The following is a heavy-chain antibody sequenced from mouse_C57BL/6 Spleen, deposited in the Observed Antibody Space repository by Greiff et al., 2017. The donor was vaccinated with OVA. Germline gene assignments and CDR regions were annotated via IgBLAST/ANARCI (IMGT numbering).Heavy chain of an antibody. CDR2: IYPGDGDT. CDR1: GYAFSSSW. CDR3: ARYDYDGYVDV. D-gene: IGHD2-4*01. V-gene: IGHV1-82*01. Sequence: QVQLQQSGPELVKPGASVKISCKASGYAFSSSWMNWVKQRPGKGLEWIGRIYPGDGDTNYNGKFKGKATLTADKSSSTAYMQLSSLTSEDSAVYFCARYDYDGYVDVWGTGTTVTVSS. J-gene: IGHJ1*03.